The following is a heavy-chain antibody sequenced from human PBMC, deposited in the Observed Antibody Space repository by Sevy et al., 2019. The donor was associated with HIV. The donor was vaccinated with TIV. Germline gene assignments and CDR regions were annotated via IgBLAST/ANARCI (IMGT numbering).Heavy chain of an antibody. D-gene: IGHD1-26*01. Sequence: GGSLRLSCAVSGFTFSDYYMSWIRQAPGKGLEWLSYISSSGSTIYYADSVKGRFTMSMDNAKNALYLQMSSLRAEDTAFYYCARAGDWEPFFDYWGQGTLVTVSS. J-gene: IGHJ4*02. CDR2: ISSSGSTI. V-gene: IGHV3-11*01. CDR3: ARAGDWEPFFDY. CDR1: GFTFSDYY.